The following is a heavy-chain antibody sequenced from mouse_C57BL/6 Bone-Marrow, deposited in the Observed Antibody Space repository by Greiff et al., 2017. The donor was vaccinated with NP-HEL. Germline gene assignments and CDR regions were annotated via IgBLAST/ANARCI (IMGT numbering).Heavy chain of an antibody. Sequence: EVKLVESGGDLVKPGGSLKLSCAASGFTFSSYGMSWVRQTPDKRLEWVATISSGGSYTYSPDSVTGRFTISRDNAKNTLYLQMSSLKSEDTAMYYCARHGGCWGQGTLVTVSA. J-gene: IGHJ3*01. CDR3: ARHGGC. CDR2: ISSGGSYT. CDR1: GFTFSSYG. V-gene: IGHV5-6*01.